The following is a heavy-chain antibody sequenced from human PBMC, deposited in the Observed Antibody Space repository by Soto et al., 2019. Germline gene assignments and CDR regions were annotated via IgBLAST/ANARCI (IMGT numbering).Heavy chain of an antibody. V-gene: IGHV3-30-3*01. CDR2: ITYDGSNQ. CDR1: GFSFSRFA. Sequence: QVQLVESGGDVVQPGRSLRLSCAGSGFSFSRFAIHWVRQAPGKGLEWVAVITYDGSNQYYADSVKGRFTVSRDNSRSTVYLQMNNLRSEDRAIYYCARLFGGYSGSHADEFDIWGQGTMVPVSS. D-gene: IGHD1-26*01. J-gene: IGHJ3*02. CDR3: ARLFGGYSGSHADEFDI.